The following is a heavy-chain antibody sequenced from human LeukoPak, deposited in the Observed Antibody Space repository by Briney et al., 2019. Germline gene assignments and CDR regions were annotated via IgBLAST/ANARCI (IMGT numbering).Heavy chain of an antibody. CDR2: IYYSGST. J-gene: IGHJ4*02. V-gene: IGHV4-39*01. CDR3: ARVLLWFGELFSFDY. CDR1: GGAISSSSYY. Sequence: SETLSLTCTVSGGAISSSSYYWGWIRQPPGKGLEWIGSIYYSGSTYYNPSLKSRVTISVDTSKNQFSLKLSSVTAADTAVYYCARVLLWFGELFSFDYWGQGTLVTVSS. D-gene: IGHD3-10*01.